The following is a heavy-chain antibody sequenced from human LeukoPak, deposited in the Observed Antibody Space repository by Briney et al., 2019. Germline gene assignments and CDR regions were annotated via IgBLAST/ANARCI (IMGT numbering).Heavy chain of an antibody. CDR1: GGSISGSY. J-gene: IGHJ5*02. D-gene: IGHD6-6*01. Sequence: SETLSLTCTASGGSISGSYWSWIRQPPGKALAWIGYIYRSGTTSFNPSLKSRVTMSVDTSKNQFSLNLDSVTAADTAVYYCARHTATTYSSSSDWFDPWGQGALVTVSS. CDR2: IYRSGTT. V-gene: IGHV4-59*08. CDR3: ARHTATTYSSSSDWFDP.